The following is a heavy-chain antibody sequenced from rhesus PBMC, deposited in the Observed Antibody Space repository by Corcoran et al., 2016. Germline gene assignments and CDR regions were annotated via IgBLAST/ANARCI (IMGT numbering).Heavy chain of an antibody. CDR1: GYSISSGYG. D-gene: IGHD3-16*01. J-gene: IGHJ6*01. CDR3: ARDGDYYSGRPLGALDS. V-gene: IGHV4-122*02. Sequence: QLQLQESGPGLVKPSETLSLTCAVSGYSISSGYGWSWIRQPPGKGLEWIGYISSSGSTSYNPYLKSRVTSSRDTSKNQFSRKLSAVTAADTAVYYCARDGDYYSGRPLGALDSWGQGVVVTVSS. CDR2: ISSSGST.